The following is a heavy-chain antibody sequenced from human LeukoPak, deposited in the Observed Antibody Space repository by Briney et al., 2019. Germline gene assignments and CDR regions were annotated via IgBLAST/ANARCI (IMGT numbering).Heavy chain of an antibody. CDR3: ASGARWAYR. CDR1: GFTFSSYS. CDR2: ISSSSTNI. Sequence: PGGSLRLSCAASGFTFSSYSMNWVRQAPGKGLEWVSYISSSSTNIYYADSVKGRFTISRDNAKNSLYLQMNSLRAEDTAVYYCASGARWAYRWGQGTLVTVSS. D-gene: IGHD3-16*01. V-gene: IGHV3-48*01. J-gene: IGHJ4*02.